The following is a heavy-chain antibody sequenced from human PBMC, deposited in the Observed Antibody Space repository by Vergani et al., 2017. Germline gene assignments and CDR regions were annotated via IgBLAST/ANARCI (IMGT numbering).Heavy chain of an antibody. V-gene: IGHV1-3*04. CDR1: GYTFTLYA. CDR3: ALTASFDS. Sequence: QVQLVQSGAEVKKPGASVKVSCKASGYTFTLYADHWVHQAPGQRLEWMGWVDTGNGNTKYSQKFQDRFTITRDASANTVYMELNSLRSEDTAVYYCALTASFDSWGQGTLVTVSS. CDR2: VDTGNGNT. J-gene: IGHJ4*02.